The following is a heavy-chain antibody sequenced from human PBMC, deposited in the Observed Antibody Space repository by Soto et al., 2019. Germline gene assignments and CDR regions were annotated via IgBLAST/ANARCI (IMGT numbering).Heavy chain of an antibody. D-gene: IGHD1-1*01. CDR3: AKSRRRDWNRDVFDI. CDR2: IFAGGDNT. J-gene: IGHJ3*02. CDR1: GFTFSTYS. V-gene: IGHV3-23*01. Sequence: EVQLLESGGGLVQPGGSLRLSCAASGFTFSTYSMNWVRQAPGKGLEWVSTIFAGGDNTYDADSVKGRFTISIDNSKNTLYLHMNSLRAEDTALYYCAKSRRRDWNRDVFDIWGLGTMVTVSS.